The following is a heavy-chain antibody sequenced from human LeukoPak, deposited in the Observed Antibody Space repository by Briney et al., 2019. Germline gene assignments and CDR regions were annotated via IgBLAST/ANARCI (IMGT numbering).Heavy chain of an antibody. V-gene: IGHV3-21*01. Sequence: PGGTLRLSCAASGFTFSSYNMNWVRQAPGKGLEWVSSISSSSNYIYYADSVKGRFTISRDNAKNSLYLQMKSLRAEDTAVYYCARAGGGYDPVDYWGQGTLVTVSS. CDR1: GFTFSSYN. CDR2: ISSSSNYI. D-gene: IGHD5-12*01. CDR3: ARAGGGYDPVDY. J-gene: IGHJ4*02.